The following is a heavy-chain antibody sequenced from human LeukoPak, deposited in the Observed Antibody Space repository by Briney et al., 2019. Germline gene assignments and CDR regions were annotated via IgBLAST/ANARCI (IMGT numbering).Heavy chain of an antibody. D-gene: IGHD3-22*01. J-gene: IGHJ4*02. CDR2: ISGSGERT. Sequence: GGSLRLSCAASGFTFSSYSMNWVRQAPGKGLEWVSSISGSGERTYFSDSVKGRFTISRDNSKNTLSLQMSSLRAEDTAVYYCARGRRDSSGSYYYFDSWGQGTLVAVSS. CDR3: ARGRRDSSGSYYYFDS. CDR1: GFTFSSYS. V-gene: IGHV3-23*01.